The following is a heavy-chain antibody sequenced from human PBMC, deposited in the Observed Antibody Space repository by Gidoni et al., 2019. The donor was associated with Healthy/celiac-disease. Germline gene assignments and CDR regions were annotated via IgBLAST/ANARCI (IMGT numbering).Heavy chain of an antibody. CDR2: IIPIFGTA. Sequence: QLQLVQSGAEVKKPGSSVKVSCKPSGGTFRSYAISWVRQAPGQGLEWMGGIIPIFGTANYAQKVQGRVTITANESTRTVYMELSSLRSEDTAVYYCARAVDYGDYSWYFDLWGRGTLVTVSS. CDR1: GGTFRSYA. CDR3: ARAVDYGDYSWYFDL. J-gene: IGHJ2*01. D-gene: IGHD4-17*01. V-gene: IGHV1-69*01.